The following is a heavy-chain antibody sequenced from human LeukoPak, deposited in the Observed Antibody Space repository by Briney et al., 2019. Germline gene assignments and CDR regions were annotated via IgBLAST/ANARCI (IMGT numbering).Heavy chain of an antibody. CDR1: GFSFSGYG. D-gene: IGHD3-9*01. CDR2: IYYDGSNK. V-gene: IGHV3-33*01. J-gene: IGHJ4*02. Sequence: GRSLRLSCAASGFSFSGYGMHWVRQAPGKGLEWVAMIYYDGSNKYYADSVRGRFTISRDNSKNTVYLQMNSLRAEDTAVYFCVRMGGDLGGEILENWGQGTLVTVSS. CDR3: VRMGGDLGGEILEN.